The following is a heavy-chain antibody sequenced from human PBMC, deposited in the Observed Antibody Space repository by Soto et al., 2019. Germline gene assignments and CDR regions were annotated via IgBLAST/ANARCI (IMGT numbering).Heavy chain of an antibody. J-gene: IGHJ6*02. D-gene: IGHD2-2*01. CDR1: GGTFSSYA. CDR2: IIPISDTT. Sequence: QVQLVQCRAEVKKPGSSVKVSCKASGGTFSSYAISWVRQAPGQGLEWMGGIIPISDTTNYAQKFQGRVTITEDESTSTAYMELSSLRSEDTAVYYCARSQGSSTSLEIYYYYYYGMDVWGQGTTVTVSS. CDR3: ARSQGSSTSLEIYYYYYYGMDV. V-gene: IGHV1-69*01.